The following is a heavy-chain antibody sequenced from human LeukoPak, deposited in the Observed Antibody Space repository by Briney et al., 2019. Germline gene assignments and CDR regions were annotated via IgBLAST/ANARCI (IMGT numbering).Heavy chain of an antibody. J-gene: IGHJ6*03. CDR2: IKQDGSEK. V-gene: IGHV3-7*01. D-gene: IGHD3-22*01. Sequence: GGSLRLSCAASGFTFSSYWMSWVRQAPGKGLEWVANIKQDGSEKYYVDSVKGRFTISRDNAKNSLYLQMNSLRAEDTAVYYCAKESDSRVGYYYMDVWGKGTTVTISS. CDR3: AKESDSRVGYYYMDV. CDR1: GFTFSSYW.